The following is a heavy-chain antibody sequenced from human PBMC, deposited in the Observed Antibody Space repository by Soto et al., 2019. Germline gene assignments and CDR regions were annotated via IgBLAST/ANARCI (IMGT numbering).Heavy chain of an antibody. Sequence: QVQLVQSGAEVKKPGSSVKVSCKASGGTFSSYTISWVRQAPGQGLEWMGRIIPILGIANYAQKLQGRVTINADKSPSTAYMELSSLRSEDTAVYYCARDRSYCGGDCTDYWGQGTLVTVSS. CDR3: ARDRSYCGGDCTDY. CDR1: GGTFSSYT. J-gene: IGHJ4*02. CDR2: IIPILGIA. D-gene: IGHD2-21*02. V-gene: IGHV1-69*08.